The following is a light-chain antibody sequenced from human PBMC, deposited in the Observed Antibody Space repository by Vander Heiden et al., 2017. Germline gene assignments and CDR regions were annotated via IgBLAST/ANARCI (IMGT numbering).Light chain of an antibody. Sequence: QLLLPQTPSASASLGASLTLTCTLSSQQSSYANAWDQQQPEKGPRYLMKLNSDGSHSKGDGIPDRFSGSSAGAERYLTTASLQSEDEADYYSQTGGTGFVVFGGGTKLTVL. J-gene: IGLJ2*01. CDR1: SQQSSYA. CDR3: QTGGTGFVV. V-gene: IGLV4-69*01. CDR2: LNSDGSH.